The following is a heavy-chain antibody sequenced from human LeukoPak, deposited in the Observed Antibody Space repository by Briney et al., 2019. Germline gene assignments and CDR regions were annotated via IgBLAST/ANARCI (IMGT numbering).Heavy chain of an antibody. V-gene: IGHV3-23*01. CDR1: GFTLSSYA. Sequence: GGSLRLSCAPSGFTLSSYAMSWVRQAPARGLEWVSAISGSGGSTYYADSVKGRFTISRDNSKNTLYLQMNSLRAEDTAVYYCAESTGPLPAAFDPWGQGTLVTVSS. D-gene: IGHD2-2*01. CDR3: AESTGPLPAAFDP. CDR2: ISGSGGST. J-gene: IGHJ5*02.